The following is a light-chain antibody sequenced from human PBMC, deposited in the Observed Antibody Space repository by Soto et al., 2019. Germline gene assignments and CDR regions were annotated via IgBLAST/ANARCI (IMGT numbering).Light chain of an antibody. CDR3: QQYGGSIT. V-gene: IGKV3-20*01. CDR1: QSVSSSY. J-gene: IGKJ3*01. Sequence: EIVLTQSPGTLSFSPVEVATLSFMASQSVSSSYLAWYQQKPGQAPRLLIYGASSRATGIPDRFSGSGSGTDFTLTISRLEAEDFAVYYCQQYGGSITFGPGTKVDIK. CDR2: GAS.